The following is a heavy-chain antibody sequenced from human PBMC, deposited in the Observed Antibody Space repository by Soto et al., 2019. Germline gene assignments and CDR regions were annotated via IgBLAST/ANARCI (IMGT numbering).Heavy chain of an antibody. Sequence: PGGSLRLSCAASGFTFSYYYMDWVRQAPGKGLEWVGRSRNKANSYTTISVASVKGRFTFSRDDSKNLVYLQMNSLKTEDTAVYYRARDYWGSLDSWGQGTLVTVSS. CDR3: ARDYWGSLDS. CDR1: GFTFSYYY. J-gene: IGHJ4*02. V-gene: IGHV3-72*01. D-gene: IGHD7-27*01. CDR2: SRNKANSYTT.